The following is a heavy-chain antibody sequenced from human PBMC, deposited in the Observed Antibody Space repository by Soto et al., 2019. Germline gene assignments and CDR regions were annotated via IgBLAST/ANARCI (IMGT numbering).Heavy chain of an antibody. Sequence: EVELVESGGGLVHPGRSLRRSCAASGFIFDEYAMHWVRQGPGKGMEWVSGISGKSSSIGYSDSVKGRFTICRDNARNSLHLQMNSLRDEDTALYYCARATGDGDYSIDYWGQGTLVTVSS. J-gene: IGHJ4*02. V-gene: IGHV3-9*01. CDR3: ARATGDGDYSIDY. D-gene: IGHD4-17*01. CDR2: ISGKSSSI. CDR1: GFIFDEYA.